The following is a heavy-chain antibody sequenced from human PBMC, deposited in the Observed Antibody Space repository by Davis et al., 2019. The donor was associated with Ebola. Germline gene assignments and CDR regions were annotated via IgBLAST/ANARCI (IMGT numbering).Heavy chain of an antibody. CDR1: GGSLNDYW. CDR2: IYHRGTT. Sequence: PSETLSLTCAVYGGSLNDYWWSWIRQPPGKGLEWIGEIYHRGTTNYNPSLESRVTMSVDTSKNQFSLKLSSVTAADTAVYYCARWEGSGSFFDHWGQGSLVTVSS. D-gene: IGHD3-10*01. V-gene: IGHV4-34*01. J-gene: IGHJ4*02. CDR3: ARWEGSGSFFDH.